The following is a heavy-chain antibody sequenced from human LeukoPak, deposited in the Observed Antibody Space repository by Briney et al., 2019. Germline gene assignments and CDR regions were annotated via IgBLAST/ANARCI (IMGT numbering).Heavy chain of an antibody. D-gene: IGHD4/OR15-4a*01. CDR3: ASRAGAYSHPYDY. CDR1: GFTFSTYR. CDR2: IKQDGSEK. V-gene: IGHV3-7*03. J-gene: IGHJ4*02. Sequence: GGSLRLSCAASGFTFSTYRMSWVRQAPGKGLEWVANIKQDGSEKHYVDSVKGRFTISRDNSKNTLYIQMNSLRAGDTAVYYCASRAGAYSHPYDYWGQGTLVSVSS.